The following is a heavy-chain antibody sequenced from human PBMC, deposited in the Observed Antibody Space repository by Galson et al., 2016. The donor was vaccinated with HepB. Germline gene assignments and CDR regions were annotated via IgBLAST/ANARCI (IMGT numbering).Heavy chain of an antibody. J-gene: IGHJ4*02. CDR1: GYTFITYG. Sequence: SVKVSCKASGYTFITYGISWVRQAPGQGLEWMGWISGDNVHTKSARKFQARVTLTTDTSTSTAYMELRSLRPDDTAVYYGARDAKDHYDSEGYYYLVCDYWGQGTLATVSS. CDR3: ARDAKDHYDSEGYYYLVCDY. D-gene: IGHD3-22*01. CDR2: ISGDNVHT. V-gene: IGHV1-18*01.